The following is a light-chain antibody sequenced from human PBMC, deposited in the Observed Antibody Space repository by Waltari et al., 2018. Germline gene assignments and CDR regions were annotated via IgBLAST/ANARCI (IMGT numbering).Light chain of an antibody. CDR3: SSHTSTVPHV. V-gene: IGLV2-14*01. Sequence: QSALTQPASVSGSPGQSVSIYCTGTSNDVGGYGSVSWYQQFPGKAPKLMIYEVSYRPSGVSSRFSGSKSGNTASLTISGLQAEDEAVYYCSSHTSTVPHVFGTGTKVTVV. CDR1: SNDVGGYGS. CDR2: EVS. J-gene: IGLJ1*01.